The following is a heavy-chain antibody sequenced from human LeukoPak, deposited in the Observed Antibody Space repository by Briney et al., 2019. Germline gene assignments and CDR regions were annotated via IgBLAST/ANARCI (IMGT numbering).Heavy chain of an antibody. CDR1: GFTFSSYG. D-gene: IGHD3-9*01. CDR3: AKSLRYFDWLLGYYFDY. CDR2: ISGSGGST. J-gene: IGHJ4*02. Sequence: GGSLRLSCAASGFTFSSYGMSWVRQAPGKGLEWVSAISGSGGSTYYADSVKGRFTISRDNSKNTLYLQMNSLRAEDTAVYYCAKSLRYFDWLLGYYFDYWGQGTLVTVSS. V-gene: IGHV3-23*01.